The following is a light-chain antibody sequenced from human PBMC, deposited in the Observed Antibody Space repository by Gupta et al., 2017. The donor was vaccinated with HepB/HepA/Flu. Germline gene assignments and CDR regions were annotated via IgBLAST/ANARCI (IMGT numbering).Light chain of an antibody. CDR1: QSVGTY. J-gene: IGKJ3*01. CDR3: QQRSNWPLFT. Sequence: ENVLTQSPATLSLSPGERATLPCRATQSVGTYLAWYQHKPGQAPRLLIYDASNRAPGIPARFSGSGSGTDFTLTISSREPEDFAVYYCQQRSNWPLFTFGPGTKVDIK. V-gene: IGKV3-11*01. CDR2: DAS.